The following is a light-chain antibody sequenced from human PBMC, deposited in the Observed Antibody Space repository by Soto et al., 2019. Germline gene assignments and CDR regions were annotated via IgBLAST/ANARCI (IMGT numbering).Light chain of an antibody. Sequence: EIVLTQSPGTLSLSPGERATLSCRASQTVSTNYLAWYQQKPGQAPRPLIYGASSRATGIPDRFSGSGSGTEFILTISRLEPEDFAVYYCQQYGSSPRTFGQGTKLEIK. CDR3: QQYGSSPRT. CDR1: QTVSTNY. V-gene: IGKV3-20*01. CDR2: GAS. J-gene: IGKJ2*01.